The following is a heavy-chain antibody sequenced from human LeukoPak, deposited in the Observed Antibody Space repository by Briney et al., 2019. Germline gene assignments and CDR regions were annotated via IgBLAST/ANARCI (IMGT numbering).Heavy chain of an antibody. CDR1: GYTFTGYY. CDR3: ARARITMVRGGPLNWFDP. D-gene: IGHD3-10*01. CDR2: INPNSGGT. Sequence: GASVKVSCKASGYTFTGYYMHWVRQAPGQGLEWMGWINPNSGGTNYAQKLQGRVTMTRDTSISTAYMGLSRLRSDDTAVYYCARARITMVRGGPLNWFDPWGQGTLVTVSS. V-gene: IGHV1-2*02. J-gene: IGHJ5*02.